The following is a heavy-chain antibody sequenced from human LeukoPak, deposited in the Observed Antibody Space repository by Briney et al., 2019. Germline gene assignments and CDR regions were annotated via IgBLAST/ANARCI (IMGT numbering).Heavy chain of an antibody. J-gene: IGHJ4*02. CDR2: TYYKSKWFN. Sequence: SQTLSLTCAISGDSVSSNTVAWNWIRQSPSRGLEWLGRTYYKSKWFNDYAVSVKSRITITPDTSKNHFSLQLNSVTPEDTAVYYCARGGTTAGPGFDYWGQGTLVTVSS. CDR3: ARGGTTAGPGFDY. D-gene: IGHD1-14*01. CDR1: GDSVSSNTVA. V-gene: IGHV6-1*01.